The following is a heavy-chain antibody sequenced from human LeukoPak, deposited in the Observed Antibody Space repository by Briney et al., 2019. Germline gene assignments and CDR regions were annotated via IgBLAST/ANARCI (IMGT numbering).Heavy chain of an antibody. CDR1: GFTFSSYS. J-gene: IGHJ6*04. CDR2: ISRSYI. V-gene: IGHV3-21*01. Sequence: TGRSLRLSCAASGFTFSSYSMNCVRQAPGKGLEWVSSISRSYIYYADSVKGRFTISRDNAKNSLYLQMNSLRAEDTAVYYCARDTYGDFTYYYYYGMDVWGKGTTVTVSS. D-gene: IGHD4-17*01. CDR3: ARDTYGDFTYYYYYGMDV.